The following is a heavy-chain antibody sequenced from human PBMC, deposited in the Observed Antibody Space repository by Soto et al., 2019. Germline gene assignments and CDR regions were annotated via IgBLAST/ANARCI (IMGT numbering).Heavy chain of an antibody. CDR2: IRVGGGDT. D-gene: IGHD6-19*01. Sequence: EVRLLESGGGLVQPGGSLRLSCAASGFTFSNSAMNWVRQAPGKGLEWVSSIRVGGGDTFYADSVKGRFTVSRDTSKNTVYLEMTSLRAEDTAIYYCANCSVGTVRSSGWCNWFDPWGQGTLVTVSS. J-gene: IGHJ5*02. CDR3: ANCSVGTVRSSGWCNWFDP. CDR1: GFTFSNSA. V-gene: IGHV3-23*01.